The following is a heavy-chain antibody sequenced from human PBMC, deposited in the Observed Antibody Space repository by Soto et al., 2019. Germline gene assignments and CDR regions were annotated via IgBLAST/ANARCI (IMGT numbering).Heavy chain of an antibody. J-gene: IGHJ6*03. D-gene: IGHD2-2*01. CDR2: IYYSGST. V-gene: IGHV4-59*08. CDR3: ARHRAPYCSSTSCYYYYYMDV. CDR1: GGSISSYY. Sequence: SETLSLTCTVSGGSISSYYWSWIRQPPGKGLEWIGYIYYSGSTNYNPSLKSRVTISVDTSKNQFSLKLSSVTVADTAVYYCARHRAPYCSSTSCYYYYYMDVWGKGTTVTVSS.